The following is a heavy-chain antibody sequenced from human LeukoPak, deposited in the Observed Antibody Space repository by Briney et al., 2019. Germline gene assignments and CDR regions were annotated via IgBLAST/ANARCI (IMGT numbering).Heavy chain of an antibody. Sequence: GGSLRLSCAASGFTFSSYWMHWVRQAPGKGLEWVSSISSSSSYIYYADSVKGRFTISSDNAKNSLYLQMNSLRAEDTAVYYCARGGTGPYYYYYMDVWGKGTTVTISS. V-gene: IGHV3-21*01. CDR2: ISSSSSYI. J-gene: IGHJ6*03. CDR3: ARGGTGPYYYYYMDV. D-gene: IGHD1-1*01. CDR1: GFTFSSYW.